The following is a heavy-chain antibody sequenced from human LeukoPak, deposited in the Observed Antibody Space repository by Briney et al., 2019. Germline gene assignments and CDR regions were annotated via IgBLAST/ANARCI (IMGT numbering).Heavy chain of an antibody. CDR3: ARDYYYGMDV. Sequence: GGSLRLSCVASGFTFSSYEMNWVRQAPGKGLEWVSYIGYSDSSIYYAASVKGRFTISRDNAKNSLFLQMNSLRAEDTAVYYCARDYYYGMDVWGQGTTITVSS. CDR2: IGYSDSSI. J-gene: IGHJ6*02. CDR1: GFTFSSYE. V-gene: IGHV3-48*03.